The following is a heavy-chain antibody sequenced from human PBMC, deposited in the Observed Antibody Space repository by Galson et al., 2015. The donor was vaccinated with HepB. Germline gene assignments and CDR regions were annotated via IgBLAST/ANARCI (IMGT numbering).Heavy chain of an antibody. CDR1: GFTFSSYG. V-gene: IGHV3-30*18. Sequence: SLRLSCAASGFTFSSYGMHWVRQAPGKGLEWVAVISYDGSNKYYADSVKGRFTISRDNSKNTLYLQMNSLRAEDTAVYYCANAPSGYYSRYYYYGMDVWGQGTTVTVSS. J-gene: IGHJ6*02. CDR2: ISYDGSNK. D-gene: IGHD3-22*01. CDR3: ANAPSGYYSRYYYYGMDV.